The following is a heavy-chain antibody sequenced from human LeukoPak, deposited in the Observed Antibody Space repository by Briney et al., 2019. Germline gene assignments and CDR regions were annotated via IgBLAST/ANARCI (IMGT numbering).Heavy chain of an antibody. CDR3: ARHRSSIAAAPGFSDY. CDR2: IYYSGST. CDR1: GGSISSSSYY. J-gene: IGHJ4*02. D-gene: IGHD6-13*01. V-gene: IGHV4-39*01. Sequence: SETLSLTCTVSGGSISSSSYYWGWIRQPPGKGLEWIGSIYYSGSTYYNPSLKSRVTISVDTSKNQFSLKLSSVTAADTAVYYCARHRSSIAAAPGFSDYWGQGTLVTVSS.